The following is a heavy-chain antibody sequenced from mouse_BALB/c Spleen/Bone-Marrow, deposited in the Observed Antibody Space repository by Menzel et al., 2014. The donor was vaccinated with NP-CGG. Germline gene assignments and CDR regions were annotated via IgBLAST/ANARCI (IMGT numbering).Heavy chain of an antibody. CDR2: INSNGGST. V-gene: IGHV5-6-3*01. CDR3: ARIWAYYAMDY. Sequence: EVQRVESGGGLVQPGGSLKLSCAASGFTFSSYGMSWVRQTPDKRLELVATINSNGGSTYYPDSVKGRFTIFRDNAKNTLYLQMSSLKSEDTAMYYCARIWAYYAMDYWGQGTSVTVSS. J-gene: IGHJ4*01. CDR1: GFTFSSYG. D-gene: IGHD4-1*01.